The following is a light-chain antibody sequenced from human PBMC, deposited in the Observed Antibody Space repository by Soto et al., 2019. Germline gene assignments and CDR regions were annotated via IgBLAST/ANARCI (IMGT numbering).Light chain of an antibody. J-gene: IGLJ2*01. CDR1: SSNIGNNY. V-gene: IGLV1-51*01. CDR2: DNN. CDR3: GTLDSSRSAVV. Sequence: QSVLTQPPSVSAAPGPKVTISCSGSSSNIGNNYVSWYQHLPGTAHKLLISDNNERTSGIPDRFSGSKSGTSATLGITGLQTGDEADYFCGTLDSSRSAVVFGGGTKLTVL.